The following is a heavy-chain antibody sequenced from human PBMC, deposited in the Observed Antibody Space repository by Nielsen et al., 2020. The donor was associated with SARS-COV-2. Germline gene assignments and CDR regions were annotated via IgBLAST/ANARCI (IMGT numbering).Heavy chain of an antibody. CDR1: GFTFSRYA. CDR3: ATSVSTGPTASGAFDI. J-gene: IGHJ3*02. CDR2: IYSGGST. Sequence: GGSLRLSCAPSGFTFSRYAMNWVRQAPGKGLEWVSVIYSGGSTYYADSVKGRFTISRHNSKNTVYLQMNSLRAEDTAVYYCATSVSTGPTASGAFDIWGQGTMVTVSS. V-gene: IGHV3-53*04. D-gene: IGHD4-11*01.